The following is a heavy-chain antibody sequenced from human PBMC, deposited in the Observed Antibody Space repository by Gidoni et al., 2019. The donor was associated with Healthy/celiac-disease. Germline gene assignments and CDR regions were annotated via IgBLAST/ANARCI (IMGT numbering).Heavy chain of an antibody. J-gene: IGHJ6*02. CDR1: GYTFTSYA. D-gene: IGHD2-2*02. CDR2: INAGNGNT. Sequence: QVQLVQSGAEGKKPGASVTVSCKASGYTFTSYAMHWVRQAPGQRLEWMGWINAGNGNTKYSQKFQGRVTITRDTSASTAYMELSSLRSEDTAVYYCATHTVLYYYYGMDVWGQGTTVTVSS. CDR3: ATHTVLYYYYGMDV. V-gene: IGHV1-3*01.